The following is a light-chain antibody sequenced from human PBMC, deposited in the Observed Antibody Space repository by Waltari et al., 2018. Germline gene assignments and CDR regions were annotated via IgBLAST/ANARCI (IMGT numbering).Light chain of an antibody. CDR3: QSADSSGSYVV. J-gene: IGLJ3*02. CDR1: ALPKRY. Sequence: SYELTQPPSVSVSPGQTARISCPGDALPKRYGYRYQQRPGQAPVLVMYRDIVRPSGIPERFSGSTSGTTVTLTISGVQAEDEADYYCQSADSSGSYVVFGGGTKLTVL. CDR2: RDI. V-gene: IGLV3-25*03.